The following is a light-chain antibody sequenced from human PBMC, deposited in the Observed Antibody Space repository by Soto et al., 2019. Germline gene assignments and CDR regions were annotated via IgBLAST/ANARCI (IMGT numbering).Light chain of an antibody. J-gene: IGKJ3*01. CDR1: QSISSY. CDR2: DAS. Sequence: ETVLTQSPATLSLSPGERATLSCRANQSISSYLAWYQQKPGQAPRVLIYDASKRATGIPARFSGSGSGTDFTLTISNLDPEDSAVYSCQQRSTWPPLFTFGPGTKVDIK. V-gene: IGKV3-11*01. CDR3: QQRSTWPPLFT.